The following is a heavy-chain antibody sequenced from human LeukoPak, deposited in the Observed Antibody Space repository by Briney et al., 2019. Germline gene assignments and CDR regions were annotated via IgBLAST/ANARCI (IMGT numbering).Heavy chain of an antibody. CDR1: GFTFRTYA. V-gene: IGHV3-23*01. Sequence: GGSLRLSCAASGFTFRTYAMNWVRQAPGKGLEWVSGIGGSGDNTYYADSVKGRFTISRDNSKNTLYLQMNSLRAEDTAVYYCAKGDDILTGYLSYFDYWGQGTLVTVSS. CDR3: AKGDDILTGYLSYFDY. J-gene: IGHJ4*02. CDR2: IGGSGDNT. D-gene: IGHD3-9*01.